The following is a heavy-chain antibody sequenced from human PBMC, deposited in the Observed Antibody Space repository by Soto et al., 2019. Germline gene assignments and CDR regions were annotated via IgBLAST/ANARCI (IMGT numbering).Heavy chain of an antibody. V-gene: IGHV3-53*01. CDR2: IYSGGST. CDR1: GFTVSSNY. CDR3: ARGVRGYSYGKGAFDI. D-gene: IGHD5-18*01. Sequence: GGSLRLSCAASGFTVSSNYMSWVRQAPGKGLEWVSLIYSGGSTYYADSVKGRFTISRDNSKNTLYLQMNSLRAEDTAVYYCARGVRGYSYGKGAFDIWGQGTMVTVSS. J-gene: IGHJ3*02.